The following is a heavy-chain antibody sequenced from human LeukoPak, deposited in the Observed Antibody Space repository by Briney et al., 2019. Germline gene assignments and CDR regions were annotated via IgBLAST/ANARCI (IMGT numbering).Heavy chain of an antibody. CDR2: ISYDGSNK. D-gene: IGHD3-10*01. V-gene: IGHV3-30*18. CDR1: GFTFSSYG. J-gene: IGHJ4*02. Sequence: GGSLRLSCAASGFTFSSYGMPWVRQAPGKGLEWVAVISYDGSNKHYADSVKGRFTISRDNSKNTLYLQMNSLRAEDTAVYYCAKETTMVLDYWGQGTLVTVSS. CDR3: AKETTMVLDY.